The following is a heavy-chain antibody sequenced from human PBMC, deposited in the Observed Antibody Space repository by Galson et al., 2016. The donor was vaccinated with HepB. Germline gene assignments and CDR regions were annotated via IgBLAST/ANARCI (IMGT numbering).Heavy chain of an antibody. CDR1: GFTFRNYD. Sequence: SLRLSCAASGFTFRNYDMHWVRQPPGKGLEWVSAIGTAGDPFYAGSVKGRFTISRENAKNSLSLQMNSLRAGDTAVYYCARRTQQPGAFDIWGQGTIVSVSS. CDR3: ARRTQQPGAFDI. CDR2: IGTAGDP. D-gene: IGHD6-13*01. J-gene: IGHJ3*02. V-gene: IGHV3-13*05.